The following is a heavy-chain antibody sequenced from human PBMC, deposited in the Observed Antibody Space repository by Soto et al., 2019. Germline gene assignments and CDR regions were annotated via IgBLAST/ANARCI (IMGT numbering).Heavy chain of an antibody. D-gene: IGHD6-19*01. V-gene: IGHV4-39*01. J-gene: IGHJ4*02. CDR1: GGSISSSSYY. Sequence: QLQLQESGPGLVKPSETLSLTCTVSGGSISSSSYYWGWIRQPPGKGLEWIGSIYYSGSTYYNPSLKSRVTISVDTSNNQFSLKLSSVTAADTAVYYCARHVAGYSSGLDYWGQGTRVTVSS. CDR2: IYYSGST. CDR3: ARHVAGYSSGLDY.